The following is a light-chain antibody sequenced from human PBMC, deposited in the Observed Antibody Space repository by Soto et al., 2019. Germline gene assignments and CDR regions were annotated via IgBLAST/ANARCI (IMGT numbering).Light chain of an antibody. CDR3: QQHNNWPLT. Sequence: EIRMTQFHATLSVSPGARDPLSCRASQSVSSNLAWYQQKPGQAPRLLVYGASTRATGIPARFSGSGSGTQFTLTISSLQSEDFAVYYCQQHNNWPLTFGGGTKVDIK. J-gene: IGKJ4*01. CDR1: QSVSSN. CDR2: GAS. V-gene: IGKV3-15*01.